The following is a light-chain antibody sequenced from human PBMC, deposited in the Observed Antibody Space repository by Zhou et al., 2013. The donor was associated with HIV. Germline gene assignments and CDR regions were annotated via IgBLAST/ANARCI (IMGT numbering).Light chain of an antibody. CDR2: KAS. Sequence: DIQMTQSPSTLSASVGDRVTITCRASQSISNWLAWYQQKPGKAPKLLIYKASNLESGVPSRFSGSGSGTEFTLTISGLQPDDFAVYYCQQYNNWPPWTFGQGTKVEIK. J-gene: IGKJ1*01. CDR1: QSISNW. CDR3: QQYNNWPPWT. V-gene: IGKV1-5*03.